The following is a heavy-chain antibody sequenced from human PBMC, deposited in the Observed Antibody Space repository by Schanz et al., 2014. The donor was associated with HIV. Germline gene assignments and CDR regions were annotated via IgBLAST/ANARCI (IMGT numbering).Heavy chain of an antibody. D-gene: IGHD1-26*01. Sequence: QVQLVESGGGVVQPGRSLRLSCAASGFTFRSHGMHWVRQAPGKGLEWMAVTWYDGSNKYYADSVKGRFTISRDNAKNSLYLQMNSLTPEDTAVYYCARDKKSGNNDGGFDPWGQGTLVTVSS. CDR2: TWYDGSNK. J-gene: IGHJ5*02. CDR1: GFTFRSHG. V-gene: IGHV3-33*01. CDR3: ARDKKSGNNDGGFDP.